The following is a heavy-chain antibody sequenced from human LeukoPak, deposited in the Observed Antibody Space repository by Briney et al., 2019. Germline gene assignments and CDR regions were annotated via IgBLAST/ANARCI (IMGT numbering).Heavy chain of an antibody. Sequence: PGGSLRLSCAASGFTFSSYSMNWVRQAPGKGLEWVSYISSSSSTIYYADSVKGRFTISRDNAKNSLYLQMNSLRAEDTAVYYCAKVGSGWSIDYWGQGTLVTVSS. D-gene: IGHD6-19*01. V-gene: IGHV3-48*04. CDR3: AKVGSGWSIDY. CDR2: ISSSSSTI. J-gene: IGHJ4*02. CDR1: GFTFSSYS.